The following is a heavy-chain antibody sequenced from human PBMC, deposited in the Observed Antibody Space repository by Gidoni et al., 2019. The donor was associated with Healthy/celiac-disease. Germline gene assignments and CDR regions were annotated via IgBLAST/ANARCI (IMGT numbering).Heavy chain of an antibody. CDR1: GFNCDDYT. V-gene: IGHV3-43*01. J-gene: IGHJ4*02. CDR2: ISWDRGST. Sequence: EGQLGEAGGGVVQPGGYLRLSWAASGFNCDDYTMHWVRQAPGKGLAWVSLISWDRGSTYYADSVKGRFSISRDNSKNSLYLQMNSLRTEDTALYYCAKANRSGWYFFDYWGQGPLVTVSS. D-gene: IGHD6-19*01. CDR3: AKANRSGWYFFDY.